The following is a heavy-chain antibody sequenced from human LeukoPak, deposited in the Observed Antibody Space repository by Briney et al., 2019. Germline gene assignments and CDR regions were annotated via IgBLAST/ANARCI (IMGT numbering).Heavy chain of an antibody. CDR2: VYYSGST. D-gene: IGHD6-13*01. Sequence: TSETLSLTCTVSGGSISSYYGNWIRQPPGKGLEWIGYVYYSGSTNYNPSLKSRVTISVDTSKNQFSLKLSSVTAADTAVYYCARVGSSSWYLSTRHQWFDPWGQGTLVTVSS. V-gene: IGHV4-59*12. CDR3: ARVGSSSWYLSTRHQWFDP. CDR1: GGSISSYY. J-gene: IGHJ5*02.